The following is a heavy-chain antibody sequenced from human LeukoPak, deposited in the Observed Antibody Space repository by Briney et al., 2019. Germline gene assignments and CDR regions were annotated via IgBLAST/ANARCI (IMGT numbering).Heavy chain of an antibody. J-gene: IGHJ4*02. CDR3: LRGLYGLGWDY. CDR2: INDDWGTT. V-gene: IGHV3-64D*06. CDR1: GFSFRSYA. D-gene: IGHD3-10*01. Sequence: PGGSLRLSCSASGFSFRSYAMHWVRQAPGKGLEFVSGINDDWGTTDYADSVKGRFTISRDNSKNTLYLQMNSLRTEDTALYYCLRGLYGLGWDYWGQGTLVTVSS.